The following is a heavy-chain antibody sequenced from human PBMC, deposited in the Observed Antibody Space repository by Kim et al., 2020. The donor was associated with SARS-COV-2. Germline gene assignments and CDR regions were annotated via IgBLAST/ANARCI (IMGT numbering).Heavy chain of an antibody. CDR3: ARVFGYYDILTGYYDYYYGMDV. CDR1: GFTFSSYA. CDR2: ISGSGGST. Sequence: GGSLRLSCAASGFTFSSYAMSWVRQAPGKGLEWVSAISGSGGSTYYADSVKGRFTISRDNSKNTLYLQMNSLRAEDTAVYYCARVFGYYDILTGYYDYYYGMDVWGHGTTVTVSS. V-gene: IGHV3-23*01. D-gene: IGHD3-9*01. J-gene: IGHJ6*02.